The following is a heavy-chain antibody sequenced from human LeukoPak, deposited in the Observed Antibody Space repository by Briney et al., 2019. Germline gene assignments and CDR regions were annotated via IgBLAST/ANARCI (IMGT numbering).Heavy chain of an antibody. CDR2: VYTRGST. CDR3: ARAKGRDVVATRERYFDL. V-gene: IGHV4-4*07. J-gene: IGHJ2*01. CDR1: GASISSHY. Sequence: KPSETLSLTCSVSGASISSHYWSWIRQPPGKGLEWIGRVYTRGSTQYNPSLKSRVIMSIDASRNQFSLRLNSVTAADTAVYYCARAKGRDVVATRERYFDLWGRGILVTVS. D-gene: IGHD2-21*02.